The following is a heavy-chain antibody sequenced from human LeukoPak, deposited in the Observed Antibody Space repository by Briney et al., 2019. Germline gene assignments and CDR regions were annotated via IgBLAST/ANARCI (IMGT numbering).Heavy chain of an antibody. CDR3: TRPHDY. V-gene: IGHV3-49*04. CDR1: RFTFGDYT. J-gene: IGHJ4*02. CDR2: IRSKAYGGTT. Sequence: HSGGSLRLSCTASRFTFGDYTMSWVRQAPGKGLEGVGFIRSKAYGGTTEYAASVKGRFTISRDDSKSIAYLQMNSLKSEDTAVYYCTRPHDYWGQGTLVTVSS.